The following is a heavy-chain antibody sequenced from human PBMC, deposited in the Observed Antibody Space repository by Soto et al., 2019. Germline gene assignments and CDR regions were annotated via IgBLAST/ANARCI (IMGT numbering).Heavy chain of an antibody. CDR2: ISSNGGST. J-gene: IGHJ6*03. V-gene: IGHV3-64*01. Sequence: GGSLRLSCAASGFTFSSYAMHWVRQAPGKGLEYVSAISSNGGSTYYANSVKGRFTISRDNSKNTLYLQMGSLRAEDMAVYYCARDLGGPSVPAVKMYYMDVWGKGTTVTVSS. CDR1: GFTFSSYA. D-gene: IGHD2-2*01. CDR3: ARDLGGPSVPAVKMYYMDV.